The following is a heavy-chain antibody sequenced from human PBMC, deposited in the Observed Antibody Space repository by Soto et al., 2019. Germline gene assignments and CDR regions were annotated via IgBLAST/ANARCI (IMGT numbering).Heavy chain of an antibody. CDR3: AKEADSSGYYPYYFDY. V-gene: IGHV3-30*18. Sequence: HPXASLRLSCAASGFTFSSYGMHGVRQAPGKGLEWVAVISYDGSNKYYADSVKGRFTISRDNSKNTLYLQMNSLRAEDTAVYYCAKEADSSGYYPYYFDYWGQGTLVTVSS. CDR2: ISYDGSNK. CDR1: GFTFSSYG. J-gene: IGHJ4*02. D-gene: IGHD3-22*01.